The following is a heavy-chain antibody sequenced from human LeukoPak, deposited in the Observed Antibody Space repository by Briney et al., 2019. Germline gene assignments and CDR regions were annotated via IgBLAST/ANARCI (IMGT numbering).Heavy chain of an antibody. CDR1: GGSINSGTFY. CDR3: ARRFDSGSDDGEDYFDY. J-gene: IGHJ4*02. D-gene: IGHD1-26*01. Sequence: NPSETLSLTCTVSGGSINSGTFYWGWIRQPPGKGLEWIGSMYYDGSSYYNPSLKSRVTTSVDTSKNQFSLKLTSVTAADTAVYFCARRFDSGSDDGEDYFDYWGQGTLVTVSS. CDR2: MYYDGSS. V-gene: IGHV4-39*01.